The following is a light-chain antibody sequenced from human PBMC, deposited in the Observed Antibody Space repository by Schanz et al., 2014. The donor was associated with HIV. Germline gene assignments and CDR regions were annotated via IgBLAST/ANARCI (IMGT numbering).Light chain of an antibody. Sequence: QSALTQPPSASGSPGQSVTISCTGTSSDVGGYNYVSWYQQHPGKAPKLMISEVSKRPSGVPDRFSGSKSGNTASLTVSGLQAEDEADYYCSSYVGSNNYVFGTGTKLTVL. CDR2: EVS. J-gene: IGLJ1*01. V-gene: IGLV2-8*01. CDR3: SSYVGSNNYV. CDR1: SSDVGGYNY.